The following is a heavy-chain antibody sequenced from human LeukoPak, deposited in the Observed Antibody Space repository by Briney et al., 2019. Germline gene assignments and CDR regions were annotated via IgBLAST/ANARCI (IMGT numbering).Heavy chain of an antibody. J-gene: IGHJ4*02. CDR1: GGSFSGYY. Sequence: SETPSLTCAVYGGSFSGYYWSWIRQPPGKGLEWIGEINHSGSTNYNPSLKSRVTISVDTSKNQFSLKLSSVTAADTAVYYCARWAVGATFDYWGQGTLVTASS. D-gene: IGHD1-26*01. CDR2: INHSGST. CDR3: ARWAVGATFDY. V-gene: IGHV4-34*01.